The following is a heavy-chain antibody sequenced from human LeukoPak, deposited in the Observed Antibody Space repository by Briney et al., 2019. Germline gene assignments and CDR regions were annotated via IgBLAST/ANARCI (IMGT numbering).Heavy chain of an antibody. CDR1: GFTVSSNY. CDR2: IYDSGTA. V-gene: IGHV3-53*01. Sequence: GGSLRLSCATSGFTVSSNYMSWVRQAPGKGLEWVSVIYDSGTAYYADSVKGRFLIFRDTSKNTVDLQMNSLRVEDTAVYYCAGRRSSGWYAYWGQGTLVTVSS. J-gene: IGHJ4*02. D-gene: IGHD6-19*01. CDR3: AGRRSSGWYAY.